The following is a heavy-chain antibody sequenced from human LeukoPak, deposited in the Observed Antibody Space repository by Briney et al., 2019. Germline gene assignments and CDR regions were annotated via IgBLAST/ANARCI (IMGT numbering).Heavy chain of an antibody. CDR2: IYPGDSDT. V-gene: IGHV5-51*01. CDR3: ATTPYYYDILTGYFGMDV. J-gene: IGHJ6*02. CDR1: GYSFTSYW. D-gene: IGHD3-9*01. Sequence: GESLKISCKGSGYSFTSYWIGWVRQMPGKGLEWMGIIYPGDSDTRYSPSFQGQVTISADKSISTAYLQWSSLKASDIAMYYCATTPYYYDILTGYFGMDVWGQGTTVTVSS.